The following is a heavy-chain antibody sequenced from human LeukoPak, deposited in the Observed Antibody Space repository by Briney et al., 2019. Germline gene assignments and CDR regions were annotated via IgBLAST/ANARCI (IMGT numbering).Heavy chain of an antibody. J-gene: IGHJ4*02. CDR2: IIPIPGIA. CDR1: GGTFSSYA. V-gene: IGHV1-69*04. D-gene: IGHD5-12*01. Sequence: GASVKVSCKASGGTFSSYAISWVRQAPGQGLEWMGRIIPIPGIANYAQKFQGRVTITADKSTSTAYMELSSLRSEDTAVYYCARDLLSLYGGSFDYWGQGTLVTVSS. CDR3: ARDLLSLYGGSFDY.